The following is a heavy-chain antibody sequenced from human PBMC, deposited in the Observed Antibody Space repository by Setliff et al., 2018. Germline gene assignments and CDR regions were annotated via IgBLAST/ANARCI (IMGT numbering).Heavy chain of an antibody. D-gene: IGHD5-18*01. CDR3: AREGVDTRSSTDYRYYMDV. J-gene: IGHJ6*03. CDR2: TIPSFGST. CDR1: GYTFSNYD. Sequence: SVKVSCKTSGYTFSNYDISWVRQAPGKGLEWMGGTIPSFGSTNYAQKFQDRVSIITDESTSTAYMELSSLRTEDTAVYYCAREGVDTRSSTDYRYYMDVWGKGTTVTVSS. V-gene: IGHV1-69*05.